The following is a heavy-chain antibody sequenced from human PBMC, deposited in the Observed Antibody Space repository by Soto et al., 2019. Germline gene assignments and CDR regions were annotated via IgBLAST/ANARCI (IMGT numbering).Heavy chain of an antibody. CDR2: IKSKTDGGTT. J-gene: IGHJ6*03. D-gene: IGHD1-7*01. CDR3: TTDGSTGTTYYYYYMDV. V-gene: IGHV3-15*01. Sequence: GESLKISCAASGFTFSNAWMSWVRQAPGKGLEWVGRIKSKTDGGTTDYAAPVKSRFTISRDDSKNTLYLQMNSLKTEDTAVYYCTTDGSTGTTYYYYYMDVWGKGTTVTVSS. CDR1: GFTFSNAW.